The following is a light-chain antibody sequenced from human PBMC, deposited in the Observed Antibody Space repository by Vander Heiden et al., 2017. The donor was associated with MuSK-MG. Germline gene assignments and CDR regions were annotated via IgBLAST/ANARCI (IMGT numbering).Light chain of an antibody. CDR1: QSITTW. Sequence: PSTLSASAGDRATITCRASQSITTWLAWYQQRPGNAPRLLIYGASTLESGVPARFSGSGSGTEFTLTISSLQPDDFAAYYCQQYDRYPYAFGRGTKLEI. V-gene: IGKV1-5*01. CDR2: GAS. CDR3: QQYDRYPYA. J-gene: IGKJ2*01.